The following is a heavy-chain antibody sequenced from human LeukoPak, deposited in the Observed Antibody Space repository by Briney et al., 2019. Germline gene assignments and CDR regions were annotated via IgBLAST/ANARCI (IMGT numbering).Heavy chain of an antibody. CDR2: IYHSGNT. J-gene: IGHJ6*04. D-gene: IGHD2-8*01. CDR3: ARHGLVYLRHVDV. CDR1: GDSISSNSYY. V-gene: IGHV4-39*01. Sequence: SETLSLTCIVSGDSISSNSYYWGWIRQPPGKGLEWIVSIYHSGNTYYNPSLESRVTISVDTSKNLFSLILSSVTAADTAVYYCARHGLVYLRHVDVWGIGTTVTVSS.